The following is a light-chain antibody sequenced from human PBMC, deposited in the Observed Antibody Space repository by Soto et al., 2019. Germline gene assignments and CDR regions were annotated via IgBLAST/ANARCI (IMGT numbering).Light chain of an antibody. J-gene: IGKJ3*01. Sequence: DIQMTQSPSTLSASVGDRVTITCRASQRISNWLAWYQQKPGKAPKLVIYSASTLERGVPSRFSGSGSGTEFTLTISSLQPDDFATYFCQQYNSYSGTFGPGTKVDIK. CDR1: QRISNW. CDR2: SAS. CDR3: QQYNSYSGT. V-gene: IGKV1-5*03.